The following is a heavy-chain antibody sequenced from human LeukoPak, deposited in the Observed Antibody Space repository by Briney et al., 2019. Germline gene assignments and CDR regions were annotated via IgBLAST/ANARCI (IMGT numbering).Heavy chain of an antibody. CDR3: ARRLMVRGQEDY. J-gene: IGHJ4*02. CDR2: IYYSGST. V-gene: IGHV4-39*01. CDR1: GGSISSSSYY. D-gene: IGHD3-10*01. Sequence: PSETLSLTCTVSGGSISSSSYYWGWIRQPPGKGLEWIGSIYYSGSTYYNPSLKSRVTVSVDTSKNQFSLKLSSVTAADTAVYYCARRLMVRGQEDYWGQGTLVTVSS.